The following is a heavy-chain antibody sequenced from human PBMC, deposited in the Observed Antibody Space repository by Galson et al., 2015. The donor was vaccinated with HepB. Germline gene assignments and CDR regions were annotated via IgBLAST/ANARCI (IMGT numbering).Heavy chain of an antibody. Sequence: SVKVSCKVSAYTLTELSFHWVRQAPGKGLEWMGGFDSGDGEAIYAQKFQGRVTMTVDTSTDTAYMELTSLRSEDTAVYYCAKIGYFGSRTIGLYYYGMDVWGQGTTVTVSS. CDR1: AYTLTELS. CDR3: AKIGYFGSRTIGLYYYGMDV. J-gene: IGHJ6*02. CDR2: FDSGDGEA. V-gene: IGHV1-24*01. D-gene: IGHD3-10*01.